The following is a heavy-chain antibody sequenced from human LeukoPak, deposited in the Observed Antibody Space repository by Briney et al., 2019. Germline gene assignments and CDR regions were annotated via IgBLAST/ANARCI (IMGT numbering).Heavy chain of an antibody. J-gene: IGHJ6*02. V-gene: IGHV4-59*08. CDR1: GGSISSYY. CDR3: ARQGLHYYYGMDV. CDR2: IYYSGST. Sequence: PSETLSLTCTVSGGSISSYYWSWLRQPPGKGLEWIGYIYYSGSTNYNPSLKSRVTISVDTSKNQFSLKLSSVTAADTAVYYCARQGLHYYYGMDVWGQGTTVTVSS.